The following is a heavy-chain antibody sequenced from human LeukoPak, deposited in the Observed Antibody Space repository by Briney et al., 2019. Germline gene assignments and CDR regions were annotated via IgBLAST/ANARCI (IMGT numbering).Heavy chain of an antibody. J-gene: IGHJ4*02. CDR1: GFSFSSYS. Sequence: GGSLRLSCAASGFSFSSYSMNWVRQAPGKGLEWVSYISSGSSTIYYADSVKGRFTISRDNAKNSLYLQMNSLRDEDTAVYYCARGSSSSSWYPQYYFDYWGQGTLVTVSS. CDR3: ARGSSSSSWYPQYYFDY. D-gene: IGHD6-13*01. CDR2: ISSGSSTI. V-gene: IGHV3-48*02.